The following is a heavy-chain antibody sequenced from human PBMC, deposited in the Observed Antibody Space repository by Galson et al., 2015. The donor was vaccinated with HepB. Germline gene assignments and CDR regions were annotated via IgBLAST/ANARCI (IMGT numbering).Heavy chain of an antibody. CDR2: INPSGGST. CDR1: GYTFTSYY. D-gene: IGHD2-15*01. J-gene: IGHJ4*02. Sequence: SVKVSCKASGYTFTSYYMHWVRQAPGQGLEWMGIINPSGGSTNYAQKFQGRVTMTRDTSTSTVYMELSSLRSEDTAVYYCARDEGFCSGGIAGAITDWGQVTLVTVSS. V-gene: IGHV1-46*01. CDR3: ARDEGFCSGGIAGAITD.